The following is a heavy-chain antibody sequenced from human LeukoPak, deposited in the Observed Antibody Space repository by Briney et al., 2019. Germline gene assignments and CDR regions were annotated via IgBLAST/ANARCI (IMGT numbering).Heavy chain of an antibody. CDR3: ARDHVLRYFDWLEAFDI. D-gene: IGHD3-9*01. Sequence: SETLSLTCTVAGGAISSYYWSWIRQPAGKGLEWLGRIYTSGSTNYNPSLKSRVTMSVDTSKNQFSLKLSSVTAADTAVYYCARDHVLRYFDWLEAFDIWGQGTMVTVSS. CDR1: GGAISSYY. CDR2: IYTSGST. J-gene: IGHJ3*02. V-gene: IGHV4-4*07.